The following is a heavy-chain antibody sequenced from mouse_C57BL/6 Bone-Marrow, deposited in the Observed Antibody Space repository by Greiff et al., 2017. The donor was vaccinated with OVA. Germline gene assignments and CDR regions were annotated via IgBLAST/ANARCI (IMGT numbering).Heavy chain of an antibody. Sequence: VQLQQSGAELVRPGASVTLSCTASGFNIKDDYMHWVKQRPEQGLEWIGWIDPENGDTEYASKFQGKATITADTSSNTAYLQLSSLTSKDTAVYYCTSYGNFDYWGQGTTLTVSS. J-gene: IGHJ2*01. CDR2: IDPENGDT. CDR1: GFNIKDDY. V-gene: IGHV14-4*01. D-gene: IGHD2-1*01. CDR3: TSYGNFDY.